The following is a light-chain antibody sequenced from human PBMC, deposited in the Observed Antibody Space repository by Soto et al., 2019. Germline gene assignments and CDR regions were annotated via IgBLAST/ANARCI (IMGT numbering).Light chain of an antibody. CDR2: GAS. Sequence: EIVLTQSPGTLSLSPGERATLSCRASQSVSSSYSAWYQQKPGQAPRRLIYGASSRATGIPDRFSGSGSGTDFTLAISRLESEDFAVYYCQQYGRFFWTFGQGTKVEIK. CDR3: QQYGRFFWT. J-gene: IGKJ1*01. V-gene: IGKV3-20*01. CDR1: QSVSSSY.